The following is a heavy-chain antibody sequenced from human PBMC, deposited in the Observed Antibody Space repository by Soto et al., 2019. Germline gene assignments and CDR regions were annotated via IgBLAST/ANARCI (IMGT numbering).Heavy chain of an antibody. CDR3: ASFPGGGYDLC. D-gene: IGHD5-12*01. J-gene: IGHJ4*02. CDR2: IYYSGST. CDR1: GGSISSGDYY. V-gene: IGHV4-30-4*01. Sequence: SETMSLTCTVSGGSISSGDYYWSWIRQPPGKGLEWIGYIYYSGSTYYNPSLKSRVTISVDTSKNQFSLKLSSVTAADTAVYYCASFPGGGYDLCWGQGTLVTVSS.